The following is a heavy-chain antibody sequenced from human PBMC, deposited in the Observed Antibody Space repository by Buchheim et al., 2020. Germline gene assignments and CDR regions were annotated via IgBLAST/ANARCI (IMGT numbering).Heavy chain of an antibody. J-gene: IGHJ4*02. V-gene: IGHV3-7*01. CDR2: INQDGTGK. CDR3: ASWAGRDY. CDR1: GFSLNNHW. Sequence: EVQLVESGGGLVQPGGSLRLSCAVSGFSLNNHWMTWVRQAPGKGLQWVANINQDGTGKYYVDAVKGRVTISRDGAKNSLCLQMNSLRVEDTAMYYCASWAGRDYWGQGTL. D-gene: IGHD7-27*01.